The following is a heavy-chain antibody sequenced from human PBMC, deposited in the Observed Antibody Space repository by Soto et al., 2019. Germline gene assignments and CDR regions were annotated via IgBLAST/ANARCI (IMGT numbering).Heavy chain of an antibody. CDR2: IKSKNYGETR. Sequence: GGSLRLSCTASGFTFGDYAMSWVRQAPGKGLEWVGFIKSKNYGETREYAASVKGRFTISRDDSESVAYLQMNSLKTEDTAVYYCTRVITFGGVIPFDYWGQGTLVTVS. J-gene: IGHJ4*02. CDR3: TRVITFGGVIPFDY. V-gene: IGHV3-49*04. CDR1: GFTFGDYA. D-gene: IGHD3-16*02.